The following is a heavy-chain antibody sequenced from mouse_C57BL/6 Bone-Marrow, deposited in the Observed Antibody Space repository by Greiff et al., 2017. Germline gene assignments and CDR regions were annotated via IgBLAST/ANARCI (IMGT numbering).Heavy chain of an antibody. J-gene: IGHJ3*01. Sequence: VQLQQSGTVLARPGASVKMSCKASGYTFTSYWITWVKQRPGQGLEWIGDIYPGSGSTNYNEKFKSKATLTVDTSSSTAYMQLSSLTSEDSAVYYCARRDSNRFAYWGQGTLVTVSA. CDR1: GYTFTSYW. D-gene: IGHD2-5*01. V-gene: IGHV1-55*01. CDR2: IYPGSGST. CDR3: ARRDSNRFAY.